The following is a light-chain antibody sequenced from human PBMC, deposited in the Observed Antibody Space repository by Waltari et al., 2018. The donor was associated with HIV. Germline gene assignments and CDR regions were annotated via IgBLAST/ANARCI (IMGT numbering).Light chain of an antibody. CDR2: EAY. V-gene: IGKV3-11*01. CDR1: QRVSDY. CDR3: QQRSNGRRSGHT. Sequence: EVVLTQSPATLSLSPGDSATLSCIACQRVSDYLAWYQQKPSPAPRLLIYEAYNRATGIPARFSSSGAGTDVTLTISSLEPEDVAVYYGQQRSNGRRSGHTFGEGTKVEIK. J-gene: IGKJ4*01.